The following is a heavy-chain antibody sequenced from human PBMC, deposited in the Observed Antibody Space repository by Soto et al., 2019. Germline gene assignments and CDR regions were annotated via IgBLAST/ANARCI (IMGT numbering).Heavy chain of an antibody. CDR3: ARDVRPIAARWWFDP. CDR1: GGSISSYY. CDR2: IYYSGST. Sequence: SETLSLTCTVSGGSISSYYWSWIRQPPGKGLEWIGYIYYSGSTNYNPSLKSRVTISVDTSKNQFSLKLSSVTAADTAVYYCARDVRPIAARWWFDPWGQGTLVTVSS. V-gene: IGHV4-59*01. D-gene: IGHD6-6*01. J-gene: IGHJ5*02.